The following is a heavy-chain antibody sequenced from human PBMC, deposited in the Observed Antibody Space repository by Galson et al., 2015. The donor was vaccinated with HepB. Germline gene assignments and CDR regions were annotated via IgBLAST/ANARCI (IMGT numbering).Heavy chain of an antibody. J-gene: IGHJ3*02. V-gene: IGHV3-48*03. CDR3: ARDSYSYGYFEYVWDAFDI. D-gene: IGHD5-18*01. CDR2: ISSSGSTI. Sequence: LRLSCAASGFTFSSYEMNWVRQAPGKGLEWVSYISSSGSTIYYADSVKGRFTISRDNAKNSPYLQMNSLRAEDTAVYYCARDSYSYGYFEYVWDAFDIWGQGTMVTVSS. CDR1: GFTFSSYE.